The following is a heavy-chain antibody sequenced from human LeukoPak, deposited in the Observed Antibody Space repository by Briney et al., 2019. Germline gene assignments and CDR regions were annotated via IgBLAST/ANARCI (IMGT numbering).Heavy chain of an antibody. CDR2: TYYRSKWYN. J-gene: IGHJ6*02. D-gene: IGHD2-15*01. CDR1: GDSVSSNSAA. V-gene: IGHV6-1*01. CDR3: AREEVVVVAATPHYYYGMDV. Sequence: SQTLSLTCAISGDSVSSNSAAWNWIRQSPSRGLEWLGRTYYRSKWYNDYAVSVKSRITINPDTSKNQFSLQLNSVTPEDTAVYYCAREEVVVVAATPHYYYGMDVWGQGTTVTVSS.